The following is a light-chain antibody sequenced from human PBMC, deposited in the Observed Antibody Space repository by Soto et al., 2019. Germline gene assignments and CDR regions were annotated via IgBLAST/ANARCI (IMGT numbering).Light chain of an antibody. Sequence: EIVMTQSPATLSVSPGERATLSCRASQSVSNNLAWYQQKPGQAPRLLIFGASTRATGFPARFSGSGSGTEFSLTISSLQSEDFAVYYCQQYNNWPRTFGQGTKVEI. CDR2: GAS. V-gene: IGKV3-15*01. CDR1: QSVSNN. CDR3: QQYNNWPRT. J-gene: IGKJ1*01.